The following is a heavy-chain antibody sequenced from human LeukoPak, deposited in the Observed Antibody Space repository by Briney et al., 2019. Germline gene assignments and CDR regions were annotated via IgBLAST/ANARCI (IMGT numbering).Heavy chain of an antibody. CDR3: ATVRDIVVVPAANWFDP. CDR2: FDPEDGET. V-gene: IGHV1-24*01. Sequence: ASVKVSCKVSGYTLTELSMHWVRQALGKGLEWMGGFDPEDGETIYAQKFQGRVTMTEDTSTDTAYMELSSLRSEDTAVYYCATVRDIVVVPAANWFDPWGQGTLVTVSS. D-gene: IGHD2-2*01. J-gene: IGHJ5*02. CDR1: GYTLTELS.